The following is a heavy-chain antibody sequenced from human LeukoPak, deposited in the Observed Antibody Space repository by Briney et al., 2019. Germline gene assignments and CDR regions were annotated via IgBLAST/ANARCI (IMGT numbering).Heavy chain of an antibody. D-gene: IGHD3-10*01. CDR3: AREAVAFYGSGSPLDY. Sequence: GGSLRLSCAASGFTFSSYSMNWVRQAPGKGLEWVSSISSSSSYTYYADSVKGRFTISRDNAKNSLYLQMNSLRAEDTAVYYCAREAVAFYGSGSPLDYWGQGTLVTVSS. J-gene: IGHJ4*02. CDR2: ISSSSSYT. CDR1: GFTFSSYS. V-gene: IGHV3-21*01.